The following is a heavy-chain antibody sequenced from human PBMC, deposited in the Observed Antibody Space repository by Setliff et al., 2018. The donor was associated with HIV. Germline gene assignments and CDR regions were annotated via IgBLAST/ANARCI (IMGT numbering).Heavy chain of an antibody. CDR1: GRSFSGYY. V-gene: IGHV4-34*01. CDR2: INHSGGT. D-gene: IGHD6-19*01. Sequence: SETLSLTCAVYGRSFSGYYWNWIRQSPGKGLEWIGEINHSGGTNYNPSLKSRVTMSIDTSKNQFSLNVSSVTAADTAVYYCARGSYGSVLLRGQGTLVTVSS. CDR3: ARGSYGSVLL. J-gene: IGHJ4*02.